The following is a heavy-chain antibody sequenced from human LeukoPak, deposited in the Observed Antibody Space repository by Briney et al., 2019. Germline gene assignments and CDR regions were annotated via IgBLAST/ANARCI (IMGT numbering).Heavy chain of an antibody. CDR1: GYSISSGYY. Sequence: SETLSLTCTVSGYSISSGYYWGWIRQPPGKGLEWIGSIYHSGSTYNNPSLKSRVTISVDTSKNQFSLKLSSVTAADTAVYYCARNSDVLRLLEWLDSEWAFDIWGQGTMVTVSS. J-gene: IGHJ3*02. CDR2: IYHSGST. D-gene: IGHD3-3*01. CDR3: ARNSDVLRLLEWLDSEWAFDI. V-gene: IGHV4-38-2*02.